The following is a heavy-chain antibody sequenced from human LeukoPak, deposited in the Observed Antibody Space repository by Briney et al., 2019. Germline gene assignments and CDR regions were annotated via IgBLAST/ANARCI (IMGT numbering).Heavy chain of an antibody. CDR2: IYHSGST. V-gene: IGHV4-4*02. D-gene: IGHD6-13*01. Sequence: PSETLSLTCAVSGGSISSSNWWSWVRQPPGKGLEWIGEIYHSGSTNYNPSLKSRVTISVDKSKNQFSLKLSSVTAADTAVYYCARLGSSSYVDGPASFNWFDPWGQGTLVTVSS. J-gene: IGHJ5*02. CDR1: GGSISSSNW. CDR3: ARLGSSSYVDGPASFNWFDP.